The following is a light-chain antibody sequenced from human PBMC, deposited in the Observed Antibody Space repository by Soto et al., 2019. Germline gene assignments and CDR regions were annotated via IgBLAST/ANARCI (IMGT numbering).Light chain of an antibody. Sequence: QSVLTQPPSVSGAPGHRVTISCAGSSSNIGANYAVHWYQQLPGTAPKLLIYDYNKRPSGVPDRFSGSKSGTSASLAITGLQAEDEADYYCSSYAGSNIYVFGTGTKV. J-gene: IGLJ1*01. CDR3: SSYAGSNIYV. V-gene: IGLV1-40*01. CDR2: DYN. CDR1: SSNIGANYA.